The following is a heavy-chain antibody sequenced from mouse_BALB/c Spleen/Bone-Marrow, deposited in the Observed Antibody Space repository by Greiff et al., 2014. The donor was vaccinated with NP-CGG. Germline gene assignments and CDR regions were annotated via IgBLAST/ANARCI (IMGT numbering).Heavy chain of an antibody. D-gene: IGHD2-14*01. Sequence: EVQLQQSGPELVKPGASVKMSCKASGYTLSSYVMHWVKQKPGQGLEWIGYINPYNDGTKYNEKFRGKATLTSDKSSSTAYMELSSLTSEDSAVYYCAKGDNYRYDFDYWGQGTTLTVSS. CDR2: INPYNDGT. CDR3: AKGDNYRYDFDY. V-gene: IGHV1-14*01. J-gene: IGHJ2*01. CDR1: GYTLSSYV.